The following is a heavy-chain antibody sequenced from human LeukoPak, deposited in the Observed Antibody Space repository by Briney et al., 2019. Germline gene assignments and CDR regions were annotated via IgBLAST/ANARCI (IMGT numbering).Heavy chain of an antibody. J-gene: IGHJ4*02. V-gene: IGHV3-23*01. D-gene: IGHD4-17*01. Sequence: GGSLRLSCAASGFTFSSYAMSWVRQAPGKGLEWVSTISGSGGSTYYADSVKGRFTISRDNAKNSLYLQMGSLRAEDMAVYYCAREQNYGDYVFDYWGQGTLVTVSS. CDR1: GFTFSSYA. CDR2: ISGSGGST. CDR3: AREQNYGDYVFDY.